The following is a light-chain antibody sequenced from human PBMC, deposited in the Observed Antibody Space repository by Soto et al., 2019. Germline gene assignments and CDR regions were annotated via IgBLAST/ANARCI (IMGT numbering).Light chain of an antibody. V-gene: IGKV1-5*01. CDR3: QQYNSYSYT. CDR1: QSISSW. J-gene: IGKJ2*01. Sequence: DIQMTQSPSTLSASVGDRVTITCRASQSISSWLAWYQQKPGKAPKRLIYAASSLQSGVPSRFSRSGSGTEFTLTISSLQPDEFATYDCQQYNSYSYTFGQGTRLEIK. CDR2: AAS.